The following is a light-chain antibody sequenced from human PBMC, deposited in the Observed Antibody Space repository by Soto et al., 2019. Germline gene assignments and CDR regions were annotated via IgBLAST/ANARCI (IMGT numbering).Light chain of an antibody. V-gene: IGKV1-5*03. CDR3: QQYNSYSWK. J-gene: IGKJ1*01. Sequence: DIQMTQSPSTLSASAGDRVTITCLASQSISSWLAWYQQKPGKAPKLLIYKASSLESGVPSRFSGSGSGTEFTLTISSLQPDDFATYYCQQYNSYSWKCGQGTKVDI. CDR2: KAS. CDR1: QSISSW.